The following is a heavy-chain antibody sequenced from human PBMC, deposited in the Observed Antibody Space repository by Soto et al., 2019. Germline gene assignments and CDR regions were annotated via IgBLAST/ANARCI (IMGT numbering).Heavy chain of an antibody. J-gene: IGHJ6*03. CDR1: RFTFGSYA. CDR2: ISGSGGST. CDR3: AKSGYLEWLLYDYYYYYMDV. Sequence: HPGGSLRLSCSASRFTFGSYAMSWARQAPGKGLEWVSAISGSGGSTYYADSVKGRFTISRDNSKNTLYLQMNSLRAEDTAVYYCAKSGYLEWLLYDYYYYYMDVWGKGTTVTVSS. D-gene: IGHD3-3*01. V-gene: IGHV3-23*01.